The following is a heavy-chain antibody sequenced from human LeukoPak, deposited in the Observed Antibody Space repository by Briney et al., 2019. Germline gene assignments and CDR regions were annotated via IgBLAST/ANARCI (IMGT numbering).Heavy chain of an antibody. Sequence: SETLSLTCAVYGGSFSGYYWSWIRQPPGKGLEWIGEINHSGSTNYNPSLKSRVTISVDTSKNQFSLKPSSVTAADTAVYYCARLRRYYYDSSGYCPTWGQGTLVTVSS. CDR3: ARLRRYYYDSSGYCPT. CDR2: INHSGST. CDR1: GGSFSGYY. V-gene: IGHV4-34*01. J-gene: IGHJ4*02. D-gene: IGHD3-22*01.